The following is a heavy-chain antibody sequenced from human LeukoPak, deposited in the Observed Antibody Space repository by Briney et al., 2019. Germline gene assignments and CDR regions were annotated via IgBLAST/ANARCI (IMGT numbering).Heavy chain of an antibody. D-gene: IGHD1-14*01. CDR2: IRYDGTEK. V-gene: IGHV3-30*02. J-gene: IGHJ6*02. CDR1: GFTFRNYG. Sequence: GGSLRLSCAASGFTFRNYGMHWVRQAPGKGLEWVAFIRYDGTEKYYADSVTGRFTISRDNAKNTLYLQINSLRAEDAAVYYCARVGLGINYYYGMDVWGQGTTVTVSS. CDR3: ARVGLGINYYYGMDV.